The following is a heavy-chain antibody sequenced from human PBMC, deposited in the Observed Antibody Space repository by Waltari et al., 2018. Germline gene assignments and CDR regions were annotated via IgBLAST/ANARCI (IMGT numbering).Heavy chain of an antibody. J-gene: IGHJ6*03. CDR3: ARQGITIFGVVIPFYMDV. Sequence: QVQLQESGPGLVKPSETLSLTCTVSGGSISSYYWSWIRQPPGKGLEWIGYIYYSGSTNYNPSLKSRFTISVDTSKNQFSLKLSSVTAADTAVYYCARQGITIFGVVIPFYMDVWGKGTTVTISS. D-gene: IGHD3-3*01. CDR1: GGSISSYY. V-gene: IGHV4-59*08. CDR2: IYYSGST.